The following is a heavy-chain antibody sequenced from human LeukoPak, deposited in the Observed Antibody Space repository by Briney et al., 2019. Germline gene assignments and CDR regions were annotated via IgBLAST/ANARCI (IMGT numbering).Heavy chain of an antibody. CDR3: ARARGGPHDY. V-gene: IGHV3-9*01. Sequence: GGSLRLSCAASGFTFDDYAMHWVRQAPGKGLEWVSGISWNSGSIGYADSVKGRFTISRDNAKNSLYLQMNSLRAEDTAVYYCARARGGPHDYWGQGTLVTVSS. CDR1: GFTFDDYA. CDR2: ISWNSGSI. D-gene: IGHD3-10*01. J-gene: IGHJ4*02.